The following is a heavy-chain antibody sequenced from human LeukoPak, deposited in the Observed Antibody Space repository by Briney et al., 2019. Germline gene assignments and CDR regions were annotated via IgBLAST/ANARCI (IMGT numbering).Heavy chain of an antibody. Sequence: PGGSLRLSCTVSGFTVSSNSMSWVRQAPGKGLEWVSFIYSVGSTHYSDSVKGRFTFSIDNSKNTLYLQMNSLRAEDTAVYYCARRAGAYTHPYDYWGQGTLVTVSS. CDR3: ARRAGAYTHPYDY. CDR2: IYSVGST. J-gene: IGHJ4*02. V-gene: IGHV3-53*01. D-gene: IGHD3-16*01. CDR1: GFTVSSNS.